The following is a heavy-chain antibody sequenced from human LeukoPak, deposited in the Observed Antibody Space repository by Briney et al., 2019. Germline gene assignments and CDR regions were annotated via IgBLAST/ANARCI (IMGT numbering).Heavy chain of an antibody. J-gene: IGHJ5*02. CDR2: INHGGST. Sequence: SETLSLTCAVYGRSFSGYYWTWVRQPPGKGPEWIGEINHGGSTNYNPSLKSRVTISVDTSKKKFSLKLSSVTAADTAVYYCARVGSGSNFRIFNWFDPWGQGTLVTVSS. CDR3: ARVGSGSNFRIFNWFDP. CDR1: GRSFSGYY. D-gene: IGHD3-3*01. V-gene: IGHV4-34*01.